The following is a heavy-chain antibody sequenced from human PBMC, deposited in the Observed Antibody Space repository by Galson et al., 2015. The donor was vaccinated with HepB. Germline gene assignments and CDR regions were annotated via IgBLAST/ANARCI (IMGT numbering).Heavy chain of an antibody. D-gene: IGHD2-2*01. CDR3: AMALGYCSITSCHPFDY. CDR2: ISRSDNST. CDR1: GFTFRSYA. V-gene: IGHV3-23*01. J-gene: IGHJ4*02. Sequence: SLRLSCAASGFTFRSYAMSWVRQAPGKGLEWVSGISRSDNSTYYTDSVKGRFTISRDNSENTLYLQMNSPRAEDTAVYYCAMALGYCSITSCHPFDYWGQGTLVTVSS.